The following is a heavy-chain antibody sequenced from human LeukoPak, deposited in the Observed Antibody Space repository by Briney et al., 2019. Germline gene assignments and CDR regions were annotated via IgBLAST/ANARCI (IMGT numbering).Heavy chain of an antibody. CDR2: ISYDGSNK. CDR3: ARDPWRGDTAMVYPHY. CDR1: GFTFSRYA. J-gene: IGHJ4*02. D-gene: IGHD5-18*01. Sequence: GRSLRLSCAASGFTFSRYAMHWVRQAPGKGLEGGAVISYDGSNKYYADSVKGRFTISRDNSKNTLYLQMNSLRAEDTAVYYCARDPWRGDTAMVYPHYWGQGTLVTVSS. V-gene: IGHV3-30-3*01.